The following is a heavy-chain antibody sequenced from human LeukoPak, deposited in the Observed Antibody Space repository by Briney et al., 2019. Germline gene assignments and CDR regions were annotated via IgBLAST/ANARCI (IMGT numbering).Heavy chain of an antibody. CDR1: GGSISSGGYY. CDR3: ARAGSYYPNFDY. Sequence: SQTLSLTCTVSGGSISSGGYYWSWIRQPPGKGLEWIGYIYHSGSTYYNPSLKSRVTISVDRSKNQFSLKLSSVTAADTAVYYCARAGSYYPNFDYWGQGTLVTVSS. J-gene: IGHJ4*02. CDR2: IYHSGST. V-gene: IGHV4-30-2*01. D-gene: IGHD3-10*01.